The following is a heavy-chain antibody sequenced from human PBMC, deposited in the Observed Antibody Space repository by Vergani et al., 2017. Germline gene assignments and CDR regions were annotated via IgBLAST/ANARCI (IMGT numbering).Heavy chain of an antibody. CDR3: ARDRSDCSSTSCYTPAIS. V-gene: IGHV1-18*01. CDR1: GYTFTSYG. CDR2: ISPYNGNT. D-gene: IGHD2-2*01. J-gene: IGHJ5*02. Sequence: QVQLVQSGSELKKPGASVKVSCKTSGYTFTSYGISWVRRAPGQGLEWMGWISPYNGNTNYAQKLQGRVTMTTDTSTSTAYMELRSLRSDDTAVYYCARDRSDCSSTSCYTPAISWGQGTLVTVSS.